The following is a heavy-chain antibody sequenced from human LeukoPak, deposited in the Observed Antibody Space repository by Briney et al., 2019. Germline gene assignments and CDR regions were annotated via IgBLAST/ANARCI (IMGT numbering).Heavy chain of an antibody. CDR2: ISAGGDTT. CDR3: AAISYSGTWPVGY. CDR1: GFTFSSYA. Sequence: GGSLRLSCASSGFTFSSYAMSWVRQAPGEGLEWVSGISAGGDTTYTADSVRGRFTISRDNSNNTLYLQMNILTAEDTAVYYCAAISYSGTWPVGYWGQGSLVTVTA. D-gene: IGHD6-25*01. J-gene: IGHJ4*02. V-gene: IGHV3-23*01.